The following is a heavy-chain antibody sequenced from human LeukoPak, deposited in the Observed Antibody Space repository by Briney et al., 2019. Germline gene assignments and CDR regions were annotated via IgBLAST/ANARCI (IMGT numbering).Heavy chain of an antibody. CDR3: ARRRDSGSLQHFDY. D-gene: IGHD1-26*01. V-gene: IGHV3-11*01. CDR2: ISSSGSTI. J-gene: IGHJ4*02. CDR1: GFTFSDYY. Sequence: PGGSLRLSCAASGFTFSDYYMSWIRQAPGKGLEWVSYISSSGSTIYYADSVKGRFTISRDNAKNSLYLQMNSLRAEDTAVYYCARRRDSGSLQHFDYWGQGTLVTVSS.